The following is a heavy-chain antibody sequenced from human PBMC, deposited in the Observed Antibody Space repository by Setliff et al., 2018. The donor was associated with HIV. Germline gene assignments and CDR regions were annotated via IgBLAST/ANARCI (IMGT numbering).Heavy chain of an antibody. CDR3: ASGRTVVATIHYYYYYYMDV. D-gene: IGHD5-12*01. CDR2: IIPIFGTA. CDR1: GGTFSSYA. Sequence: SVKVSCKASGGTFSSYAISWVRQAPGQGLEWMGGIIPIFGTANYAQKFQGRVTITTDESTSTAYMELSSLRSEDTAVYYWASGRTVVATIHYYYYYYMDVWGKVTTVTVSS. J-gene: IGHJ6*03. V-gene: IGHV1-69*05.